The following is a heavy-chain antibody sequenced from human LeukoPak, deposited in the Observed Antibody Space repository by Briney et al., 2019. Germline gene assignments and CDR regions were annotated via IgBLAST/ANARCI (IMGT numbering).Heavy chain of an antibody. J-gene: IGHJ6*02. D-gene: IGHD4-17*01. CDR2: IYYSGST. CDR3: ARAPYGDGAGMDV. Sequence: SESPSLTCPVSGVAISSGGHYWSWICQHPGKGLEWIGYIYYSGSTYYNPSLKSRVTISVDTSKNQFSLKLSSATAADTAVYYCARAPYGDGAGMDVWGQGTTVTVSS. V-gene: IGHV4-31*03. CDR1: GVAISSGGHY.